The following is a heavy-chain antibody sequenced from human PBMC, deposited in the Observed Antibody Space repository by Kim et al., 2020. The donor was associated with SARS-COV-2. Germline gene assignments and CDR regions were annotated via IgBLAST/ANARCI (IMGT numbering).Heavy chain of an antibody. Sequence: ESLKISCKASGYNFGSYWIGWARQMPGKGLEWMGIIYPPDSDTTYMPSFQGQVTISVDKSLTTAYLQWASLKASDTAIYYCARAGRGVMLWLFEVWGQG. CDR3: ARAGRGVMLWLFEV. V-gene: IGHV5-51*01. CDR1: GYNFGSYW. D-gene: IGHD3-10*01. J-gene: IGHJ4*02. CDR2: IYPPDSDT.